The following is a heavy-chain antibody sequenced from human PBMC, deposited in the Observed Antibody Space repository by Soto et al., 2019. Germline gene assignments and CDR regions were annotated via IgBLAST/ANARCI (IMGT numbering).Heavy chain of an antibody. CDR1: GFNFRSYG. CDR3: AKDLRGYSSSIGKYGMDV. D-gene: IGHD6-6*01. CDR2: ISYDGSNK. V-gene: IGHV3-30*18. Sequence: GGSKRVSCTASGFNFRSYGRHWVRQEPGKGLEWVAVISYDGSNKYYADSVKGRFTISRDNSKNTLYLQMNSLRAEDTAVYYCAKDLRGYSSSIGKYGMDVWGQGTTVTVSS. J-gene: IGHJ6*02.